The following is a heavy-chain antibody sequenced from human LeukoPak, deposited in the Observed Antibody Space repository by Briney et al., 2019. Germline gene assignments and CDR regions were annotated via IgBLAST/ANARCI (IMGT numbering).Heavy chain of an antibody. CDR3: ARQGPGAFDI. CDR1: GYSLTNYW. V-gene: IGHV5-51*01. J-gene: IGHJ3*02. CDR2: MYPGDSDT. Sequence: GESLKISCQASGYSLTNYWIAWVRQMPGKGLECMGIMYPGDSDTRYTPSFQGQVTISADKSISTAYLQWSSLKASDTAIYYCARQGPGAFDIWGQGTMVTVSS.